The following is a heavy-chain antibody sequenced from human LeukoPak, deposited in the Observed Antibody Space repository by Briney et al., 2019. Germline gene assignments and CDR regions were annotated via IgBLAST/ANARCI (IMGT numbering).Heavy chain of an antibody. CDR3: VRDWDHFDFDS. J-gene: IGHJ5*01. CDR2: LSFDGGKT. D-gene: IGHD3-9*01. V-gene: IGHV3-30-3*01. Sequence: GGSLRLSCAAAGFNFKTTAMHWVRQAPGKGLEWVAVLSFDGGKTLYTDSVKGRFIISRDNAKNTLYLQMKSLRAEDTAVYYCVRDWDHFDFDSWGQGTLVTVSS. CDR1: GFNFKTTA.